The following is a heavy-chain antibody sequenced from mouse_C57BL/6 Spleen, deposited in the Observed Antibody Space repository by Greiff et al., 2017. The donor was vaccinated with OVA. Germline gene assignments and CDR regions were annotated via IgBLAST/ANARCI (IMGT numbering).Heavy chain of an antibody. V-gene: IGHV1-22*01. J-gene: IGHJ1*03. CDR2: INPNNGGT. D-gene: IGHD2-4*01. CDR1: GYTFTDYN. CDR3: ASYDYDVDWYFDV. Sequence: VQLQQSGPELVKPGASVKMSCKASGYTFTDYNMHWVKQSHGKSLEWIGYINPNNGGTSYNQKFKGKATLTVNKSSSTAYIELRSLTSEDSAVYYCASYDYDVDWYFDVWGTGTTVTVSS.